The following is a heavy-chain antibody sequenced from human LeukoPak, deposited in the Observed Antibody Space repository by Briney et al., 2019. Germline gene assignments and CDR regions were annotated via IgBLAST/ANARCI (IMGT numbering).Heavy chain of an antibody. CDR2: ISSSGSTI. V-gene: IGHV3-11*01. J-gene: IGHJ4*02. CDR1: GFTFSDYY. Sequence: GGSLRLSCAASGFTFSDYYMSWIRQAPGKGLEWVSYISSSGSTIYYADSVKGRFTISRDNAKNSLYLRMNSLRAEDTAVYYCATLYDFWSGYLDYWGQGTLVTVSS. D-gene: IGHD3-3*01. CDR3: ATLYDFWSGYLDY.